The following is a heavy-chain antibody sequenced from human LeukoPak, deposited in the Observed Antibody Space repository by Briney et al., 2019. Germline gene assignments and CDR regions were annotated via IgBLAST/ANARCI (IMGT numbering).Heavy chain of an antibody. CDR2: IRSKTYGGTT. CDR3: TREVCSSTSCYWDYYYYMDV. V-gene: IGHV3-49*03. J-gene: IGHJ6*03. Sequence: GGSLRLSCRSSGFTFCDFAMSWLRQAPGRGLEWVGFIRSKTYGGTTEYAASVKGRFTISRDDSKSIAYLQMNRLKTEDTAVYYCTREVCSSTSCYWDYYYYMDVWGKGTTVTVSS. CDR1: GFTFCDFA. D-gene: IGHD2-2*01.